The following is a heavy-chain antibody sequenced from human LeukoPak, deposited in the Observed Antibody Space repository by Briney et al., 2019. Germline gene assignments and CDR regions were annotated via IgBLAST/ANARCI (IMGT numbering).Heavy chain of an antibody. CDR3: AKGLVPAAIRVVDY. CDR1: GFPFSSYT. CDR2: ISASGRST. V-gene: IGHV3-23*01. D-gene: IGHD2-2*01. J-gene: IGHJ4*02. Sequence: GASLSLSYAASGFPFSSYTMSWVSQGPRKGLEWVSAISASGRSTYSAASVKGRFTISRANSQNTLYLQVNSLRAEDTAVYSCAKGLVPAAIRVVDYWGQGTLVTVSS.